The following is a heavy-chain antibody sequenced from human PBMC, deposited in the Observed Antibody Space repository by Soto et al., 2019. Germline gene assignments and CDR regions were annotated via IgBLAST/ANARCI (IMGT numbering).Heavy chain of an antibody. CDR3: ARGKYSSPRGGLDV. J-gene: IGHJ6*02. V-gene: IGHV5-51*01. D-gene: IGHD4-4*01. CDR2: IYPDDSDT. CDR1: GFNFPTFW. Sequence: EVQLVQSGAEVKKPGESLKISCKHSGFNFPTFWIAWVRQMPGKGLEWMGTIYPDDSDTRYSPSFQGQVTISADKSSQTASLQWGSLKASDSAYYCARGKYSSPRGGLDVWGQGTPVTVSS.